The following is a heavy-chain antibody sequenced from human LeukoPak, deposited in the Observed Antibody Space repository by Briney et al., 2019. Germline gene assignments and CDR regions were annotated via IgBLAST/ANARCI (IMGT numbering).Heavy chain of an antibody. CDR3: ARYQGAAGDY. CDR2: INEDGSEK. J-gene: IGHJ4*02. CDR1: GFTFSNYW. D-gene: IGHD6-13*01. Sequence: GGSLRLSCATSGFTFSNYWMTWVRQAPGKGLEWVANINEDGSEKFYVDSVKGRFTISRDNTKKSVYLQMNSLIAEDTALYYCARYQGAAGDYWGQGTLVTVSS. V-gene: IGHV3-7*01.